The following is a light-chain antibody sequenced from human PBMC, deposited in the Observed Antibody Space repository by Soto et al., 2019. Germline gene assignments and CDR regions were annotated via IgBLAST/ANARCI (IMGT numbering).Light chain of an antibody. CDR1: QSVSRY. CDR2: DAS. CDR3: HQRDTWPLP. Sequence: EIVLTQSPATLSLSPGKRATLSCRASQSVSRYLAWYQQKPGQAPRLLIYDASNRATGTPARFSGSGSGTDFTLTISSLEPEDFAVYYCHQRDTWPLPFGGGTKVEIK. J-gene: IGKJ4*01. V-gene: IGKV3-11*01.